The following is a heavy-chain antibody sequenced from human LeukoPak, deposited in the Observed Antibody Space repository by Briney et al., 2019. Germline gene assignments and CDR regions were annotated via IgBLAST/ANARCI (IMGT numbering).Heavy chain of an antibody. CDR3: ARQAFSSGWYSNY. D-gene: IGHD6-19*01. J-gene: IGHJ4*02. CDR1: GGSFCSSTYY. Sequence: SGTLSLTCGVSGGSFCSSTYYWGWIRQPPGKGLEWIGSIYYSGSTYYNPSLKSRVTISVDTSKNQFSLRLSSVTAADTAVYYCARQAFSSGWYSNYWGQGTLVTVSS. CDR2: IYYSGST. V-gene: IGHV4-39*01.